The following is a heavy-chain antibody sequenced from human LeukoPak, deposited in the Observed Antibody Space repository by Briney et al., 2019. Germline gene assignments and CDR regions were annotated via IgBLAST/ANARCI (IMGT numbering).Heavy chain of an antibody. D-gene: IGHD6-19*01. J-gene: IGHJ4*02. Sequence: AASVKVSCKASGYTFTSYAMNWVRQAPGQGLEWMGWINTNTGNPTYAQGFTGRFVFSLDTSVSTAYLQISSLKAEDTAVYYCARGVYSSGWYPFYYWGQGTLVTVSS. V-gene: IGHV7-4-1*02. CDR3: ARGVYSSGWYPFYY. CDR2: INTNTGNP. CDR1: GYTFTSYA.